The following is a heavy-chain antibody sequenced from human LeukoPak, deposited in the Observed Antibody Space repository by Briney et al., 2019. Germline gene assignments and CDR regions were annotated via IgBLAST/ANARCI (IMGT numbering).Heavy chain of an antibody. J-gene: IGHJ3*02. CDR3: ARDVRRILDAFDI. CDR1: GFTVSSNY. D-gene: IGHD3-10*02. CDR2: IYSGGST. V-gene: IGHV3-66*01. Sequence: ETGGSLRLSCAASGFTVSSNYMSWVRQAPGKGLEWVSVIYSGGSTYYADSVKGRFTISRDNSKNTLYLQMNSLRAEDTAVYYCARDVRRILDAFDIWGQGTMVTVSS.